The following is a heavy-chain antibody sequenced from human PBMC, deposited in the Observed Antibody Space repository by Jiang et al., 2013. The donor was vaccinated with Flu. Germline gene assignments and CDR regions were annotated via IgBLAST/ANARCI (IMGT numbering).Heavy chain of an antibody. Sequence: GAEVKKPGASVRVSCKASGYTFATFGINWVRQAPGQGLEWMGWISPYNGYTNYAQNLQGRVTMTIDTSTSVAYMELRSLRSDDTAVYYCTRVSGGAPVYYFDYWGQGALVTVSS. J-gene: IGHJ4*02. CDR1: GYTFATFG. D-gene: IGHD2-8*02. V-gene: IGHV1-18*01. CDR3: TRVSGGAPVYYFDY. CDR2: ISPYNGYT.